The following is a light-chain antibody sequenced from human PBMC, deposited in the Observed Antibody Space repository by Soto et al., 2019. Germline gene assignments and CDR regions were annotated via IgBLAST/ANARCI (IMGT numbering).Light chain of an antibody. J-gene: IGKJ5*01. CDR1: QSVSSCY. CDR3: QQYGSSPMT. Sequence: EMLLTLPPGTLYLSREERATLSCRASQSVSSCYLAWYQQKPGQAPRLLIYGASTRATGIPARFSGSGSGTDFTLTISRLEPEDFAVYYCQQYGSSPMTFGQGTRLEIK. V-gene: IGKV3-20*01. CDR2: GAS.